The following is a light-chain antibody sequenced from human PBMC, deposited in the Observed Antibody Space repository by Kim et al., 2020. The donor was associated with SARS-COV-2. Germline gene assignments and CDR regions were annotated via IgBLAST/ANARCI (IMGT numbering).Light chain of an antibody. Sequence: IALTQSPGTLSLSPGERAALSCRASQSVSSRYFAWYQQKPGQAPRLLIYDSSSRATGVPDRFSGSGSGTDFTLTINRLEPGDFAVYCFQQYGSSPLMYSFGQGTKLEI. CDR1: QSVSSRY. CDR2: DSS. V-gene: IGKV3-20*01. J-gene: IGKJ2*03. CDR3: QQYGSSPLMYS.